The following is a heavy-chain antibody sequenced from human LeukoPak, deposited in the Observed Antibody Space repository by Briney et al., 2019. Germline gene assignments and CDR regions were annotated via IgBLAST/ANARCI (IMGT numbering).Heavy chain of an antibody. CDR1: GFTSDDYA. D-gene: IGHD3-22*01. V-gene: IGHV3-9*02. CDR2: ISWNSGSI. Sequence: GGSLRLSCAASGFTSDDYAMHWVRQAPGKGLEWVSGISWNSGSIGYADSVKGRFTISRDNAKNSLYLQMNSLRAEDTALYYCAKGTYYYDSSGYSNDAFDIWGQGTMVTVSS. CDR3: AKGTYYYDSSGYSNDAFDI. J-gene: IGHJ3*02.